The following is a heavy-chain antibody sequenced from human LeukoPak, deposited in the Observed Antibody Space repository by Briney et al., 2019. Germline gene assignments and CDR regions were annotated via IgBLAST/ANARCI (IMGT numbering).Heavy chain of an antibody. CDR2: FDPEDGET. D-gene: IGHD3-22*01. V-gene: IGHV1-24*01. J-gene: IGHJ4*02. CDR3: ATAPHQYYYDSSGSHFDY. CDR1: GYTFTSYG. Sequence: ASVKVSCKASGYTFTSYGISWVRQAPGKGLEWMGGFDPEDGETIYAQKFQGRVTMTEDTSTDTAYMELSSLRSEDTAVYYCATAPHQYYYDSSGSHFDYWGQGTLVTVSS.